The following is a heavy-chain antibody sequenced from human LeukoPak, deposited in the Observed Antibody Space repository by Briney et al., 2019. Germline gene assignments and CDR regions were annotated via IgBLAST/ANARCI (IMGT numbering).Heavy chain of an antibody. Sequence: GGSLRLSCAVSGFRVSDCYMSWVRQAPGKGLEWVGLIRDSGEAFYADFARGRFAISRGESENTLYLQMNSLRVEDTAVYFCARDRAANQDWVEFDPWGQGTPVIVSS. V-gene: IGHV3-66*03. CDR3: ARDRAANQDWVEFDP. D-gene: IGHD3/OR15-3a*01. J-gene: IGHJ5*02. CDR2: IRDSGEA. CDR1: GFRVSDCY.